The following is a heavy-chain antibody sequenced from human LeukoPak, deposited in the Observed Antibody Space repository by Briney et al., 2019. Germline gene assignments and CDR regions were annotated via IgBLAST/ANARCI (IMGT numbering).Heavy chain of an antibody. D-gene: IGHD3-22*01. V-gene: IGHV3-33*06. CDR2: IWYDGSSK. CDR1: GFTFSSYG. Sequence: PGRSLRLSCAASGFTFSSYGMHWVRQAPGKGLEWVAVIWYDGSSKYYADSVKGRFTISRDNSKNTLYLQMNSLRAEDTAVYYCAKDLTYYYDSGGYYSGGFDYWGQGTLVTVSS. CDR3: AKDLTYYYDSGGYYSGGFDY. J-gene: IGHJ4*02.